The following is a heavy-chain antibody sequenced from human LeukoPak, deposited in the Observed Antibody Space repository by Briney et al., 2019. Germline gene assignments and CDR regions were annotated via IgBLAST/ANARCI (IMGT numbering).Heavy chain of an antibody. CDR1: GFTFSSYW. V-gene: IGHV3-7*01. J-gene: IGHJ6*02. CDR3: ARDKAVAGPYYYYGMDV. Sequence: PGGSLRLSCAASGFTFSSYWMSWVRQAPRKGLEWVANIKQDGSEKYYVDSVKGRFTISRDNAKNSLYLQMNSLRAEDTAVYYCARDKAVAGPYYYYGMDVWGQGTTVTVSS. D-gene: IGHD6-19*01. CDR2: IKQDGSEK.